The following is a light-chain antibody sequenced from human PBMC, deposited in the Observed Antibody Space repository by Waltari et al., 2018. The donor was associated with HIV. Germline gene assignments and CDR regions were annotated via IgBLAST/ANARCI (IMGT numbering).Light chain of an antibody. CDR3: QQYNNWPLA. V-gene: IGKV3-15*01. J-gene: IGKJ1*01. Sequence: IAMTQSPATLSVSQGERATLSCRASQNVLTNLAWYQQKPGQSPRLLIHGSSTRATGIPARFSGSGSGTEFTLTISSLQSEDFAVYYCQQYNNWPLAFGQGTKVEI. CDR1: QNVLTN. CDR2: GSS.